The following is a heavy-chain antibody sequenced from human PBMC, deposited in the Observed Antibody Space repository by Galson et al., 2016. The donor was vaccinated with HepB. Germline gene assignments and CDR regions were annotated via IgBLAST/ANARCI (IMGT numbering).Heavy chain of an antibody. V-gene: IGHV5-51*03. CDR2: IYPGDSDT. J-gene: IGHJ6*02. CDR1: GYKFSSYW. D-gene: IGHD3-3*01. Sequence: QSGAEVKKPGESLRIACKASGYKFSSYWIGWVRQMPGKGLEWMAIIYPGDSDTRYSPAFQGQVTISADTSISTAYLQWSSLRASDTAIYYCAGGDFWSGYYYNGMEAWGQGTTVTVS. CDR3: AGGDFWSGYYYNGMEA.